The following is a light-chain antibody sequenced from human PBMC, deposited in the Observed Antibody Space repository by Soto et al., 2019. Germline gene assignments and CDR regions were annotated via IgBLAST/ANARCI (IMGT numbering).Light chain of an antibody. J-gene: IGKJ3*01. CDR1: QSVSSY. Sequence: EIVLTQSPATLSLSPGERATLSCRASQSVSSYLAWYQQKPGQAPRLLIYDASNRATGIPARFSGSGSGTDFTLTISSLEYEDFAVYYCQHLIFGPGTKVDIK. CDR2: DAS. CDR3: QHLI. V-gene: IGKV3-11*01.